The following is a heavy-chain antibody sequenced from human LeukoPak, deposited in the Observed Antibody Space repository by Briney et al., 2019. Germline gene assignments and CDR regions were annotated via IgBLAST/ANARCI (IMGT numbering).Heavy chain of an antibody. V-gene: IGHV4-61*02. CDR2: ISSSGST. CDR1: GDSISSGDYY. Sequence: YPSETLSLTCTVSGDSISSGDYYWSWIRQPAGNGLEWIGRISSSGSTNYNPSLKSRVTISVDTSKNQFSLKLSSVTAADTAVYFCARGPYSYDSSGAFDIWGQGTMVTVSS. CDR3: ARGPYSYDSSGAFDI. D-gene: IGHD3-22*01. J-gene: IGHJ3*02.